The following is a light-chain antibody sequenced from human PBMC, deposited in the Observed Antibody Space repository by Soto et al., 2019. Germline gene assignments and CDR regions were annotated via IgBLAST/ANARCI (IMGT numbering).Light chain of an antibody. J-gene: IGLJ1*01. Sequence: QSVLTQPPSASGTPGQRVTISCSGSSSNIGSNTVNWYQQLPGTAPKLLIYSNDQRPSGVPDRFSGSKSGTSASLAISGLQSEDEAEYSCAAWDDTLNGNYVFGAGTKSPS. CDR3: AAWDDTLNGNYV. V-gene: IGLV1-44*01. CDR2: SND. CDR1: SSNIGSNT.